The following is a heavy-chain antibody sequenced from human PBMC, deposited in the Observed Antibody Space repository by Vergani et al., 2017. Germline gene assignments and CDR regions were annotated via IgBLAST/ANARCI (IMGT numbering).Heavy chain of an antibody. CDR3: ARDLCSGGSCYSGPIDY. D-gene: IGHD2-15*01. CDR2: ISAYNGNT. V-gene: IGHV1-18*04. CDR1: GYTFTSYG. J-gene: IGHJ4*02. Sequence: QVQLVQSGAEVKKPGASVKVSCKASGYTFTSYGISWVRQAPGQGLEWMGWISAYNGNTNYAQKLQGRVTMTTDTSTSTAYMELRSLRSDDTAVYYCARDLCSGGSCYSGPIDYWGQGTLVTVSS.